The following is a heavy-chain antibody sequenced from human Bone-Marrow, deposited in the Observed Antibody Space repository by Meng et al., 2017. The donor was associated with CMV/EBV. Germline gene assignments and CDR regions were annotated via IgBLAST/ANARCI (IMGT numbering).Heavy chain of an antibody. V-gene: IGHV4-34*01. CDR3: AGRSVVVPAAPFDY. D-gene: IGHD2-2*01. CDR1: GGSFSGYY. CDR2: INHSGST. J-gene: IGHJ4*02. Sequence: SETLSLTCAVYGGSFSGYYWSWIRQPPGKGLEWIGEINHSGSTNYNPSLKSRVTISVDTSKNQFSLKLSSVTAADTAVYYCAGRSVVVPAAPFDYWGQGTLVTVSS.